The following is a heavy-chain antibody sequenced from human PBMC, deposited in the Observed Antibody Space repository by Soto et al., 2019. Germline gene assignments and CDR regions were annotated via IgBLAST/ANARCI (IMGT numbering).Heavy chain of an antibody. Sequence: SVKVSCKASGYTFSSYAISWVRQAPGQGLEWMGGIIPIFGTANYAQKFQGRVTITADESTSTAYMELSSLRSEDTAVYYCASRLEVLRFLEWSTNYYGMDVWGQGTTVTVSS. D-gene: IGHD3-3*01. CDR1: GYTFSSYA. CDR3: ASRLEVLRFLEWSTNYYGMDV. J-gene: IGHJ6*02. V-gene: IGHV1-69*13. CDR2: IIPIFGTA.